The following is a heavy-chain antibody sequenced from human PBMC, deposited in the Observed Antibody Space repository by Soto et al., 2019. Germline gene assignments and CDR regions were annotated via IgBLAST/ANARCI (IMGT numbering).Heavy chain of an antibody. J-gene: IGHJ6*02. Sequence: SVKVSCKASGGTFSSYAISWVRQAPGQGLEWMGGIIPIFVTANYAQKFQGRVTITADESTGPSYMELSRLRSEDTAVYFCAGDAITVTLRYYGMDVWGQGTTVTVSS. CDR3: AGDAITVTLRYYGMDV. CDR2: IIPIFVTA. V-gene: IGHV1-69*13. D-gene: IGHD4-4*01. CDR1: GGTFSSYA.